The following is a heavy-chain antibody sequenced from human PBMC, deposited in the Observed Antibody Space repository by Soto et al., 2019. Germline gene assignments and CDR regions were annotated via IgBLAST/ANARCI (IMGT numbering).Heavy chain of an antibody. D-gene: IGHD1-1*01. CDR3: ARDLQLERRDYYYGMDV. CDR2: ISSSSSYI. CDR1: GFTFSSYS. V-gene: IGHV3-21*01. Sequence: PGGSLRLSCAASGFTFSSYSMNWVRQAPGKGLEWVSSISSSSSYIYYADSVKGRFTISRDNAKNSLYLQMNSLRAEDTAVYYCARDLQLERRDYYYGMDVWGQGTTVTVSS. J-gene: IGHJ6*02.